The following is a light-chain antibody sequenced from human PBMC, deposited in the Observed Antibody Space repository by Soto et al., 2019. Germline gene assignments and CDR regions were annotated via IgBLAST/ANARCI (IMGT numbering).Light chain of an antibody. CDR3: RKCSRVPL. V-gene: IGKV1-27*01. Sequence: DIQMTQSPSSLSAPVGDRVTITCRASQGISNYIARYQQKRGKPPKLLIHAPSTLQSGVPSRFSGSGSGTYFTLTIDSLQPEHVVIHSFRKCSRVPLFGPGTKVDI. J-gene: IGKJ3*01. CDR2: APS. CDR1: QGISNY.